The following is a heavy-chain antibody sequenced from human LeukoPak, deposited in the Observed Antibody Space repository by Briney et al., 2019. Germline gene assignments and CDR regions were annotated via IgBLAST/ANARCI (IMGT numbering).Heavy chain of an antibody. D-gene: IGHD3-22*01. CDR3: AREYDSSGYYYGYFDY. CDR1: GYTFTGYY. J-gene: IGHJ4*02. Sequence: ASVKVSCKASGYTFTGYYMHWVRQAPGQGLEWMGWINPNSGGTNYAQKFQGRVTMTRDTSISTAYMELSRLRSDDTAVYYCAREYDSSGYYYGYFDYWGQGTLVTVSS. CDR2: INPNSGGT. V-gene: IGHV1-2*02.